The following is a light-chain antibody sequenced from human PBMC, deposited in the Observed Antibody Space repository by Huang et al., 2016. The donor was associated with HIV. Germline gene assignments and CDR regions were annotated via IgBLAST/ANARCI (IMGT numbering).Light chain of an antibody. Sequence: EIVMTQSPATLSVSPGERAALSCRASQSISSNLAWYQHKSGQAPRLLIYGAFIRATGIPARFSGSGSGTDFTLTISSLQSEDFGVYYCQQYDNWPPWT. V-gene: IGKV3-15*01. CDR2: GAF. J-gene: IGKJ1*01. CDR3: QQYDNWPPWT. CDR1: QSISSN.